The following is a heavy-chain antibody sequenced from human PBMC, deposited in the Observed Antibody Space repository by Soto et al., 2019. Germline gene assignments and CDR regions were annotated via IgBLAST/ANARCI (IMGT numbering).Heavy chain of an antibody. Sequence: EVQLVESGGGLVQPGGSLRLSCAASGFTFNTYGMNWVRQAPGKGLEWVSYISSSSNNIYYADSVKGRFTISRDNAKNSRYLQINILSAQDTAVYYCASEDSRVYSYGHGLRYWGQGTLVTVSS. V-gene: IGHV3-48*01. CDR2: ISSSSNNI. D-gene: IGHD5-18*01. J-gene: IGHJ4*02. CDR1: GFTFNTYG. CDR3: ASEDSRVYSYGHGLRY.